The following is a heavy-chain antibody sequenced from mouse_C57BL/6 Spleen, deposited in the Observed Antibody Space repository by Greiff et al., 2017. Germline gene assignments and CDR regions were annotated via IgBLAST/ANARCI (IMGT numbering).Heavy chain of an antibody. CDR3: ARSGDGHYDYAMDY. V-gene: IGHV1-80*01. CDR1: GYAFSSYW. J-gene: IGHJ4*01. CDR2: IYPGDGDT. D-gene: IGHD2-3*01. Sequence: VQLQQSGAELVKPGASVTISCKASGYAFSSYWMNWVKQRPGKGLEWIGQIYPGDGDTNYNGKFKGKATLTADKSSSTAYMQLSSLTSEDSAVYCCARSGDGHYDYAMDYWGQGTSVTVSS.